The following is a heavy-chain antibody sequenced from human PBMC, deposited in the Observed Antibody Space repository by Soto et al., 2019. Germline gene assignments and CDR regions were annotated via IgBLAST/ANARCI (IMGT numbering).Heavy chain of an antibody. CDR1: GFTFGDYA. CDR2: IRSKAYGGTT. V-gene: IGHV3-49*05. D-gene: IGHD3-10*01. Sequence: EVQLVESGGGLVKPGRSLRLSCTASGFTFGDYAMSWFRQAPGKGLEWVGFIRSKAYGGTTEYAASVKGRFTISRDDSKSIAYLQMNSLKTADTAVYYCTRETYYYGSGSYSRYYYYGMDVWGQGTTVTVSS. CDR3: TRETYYYGSGSYSRYYYYGMDV. J-gene: IGHJ6*02.